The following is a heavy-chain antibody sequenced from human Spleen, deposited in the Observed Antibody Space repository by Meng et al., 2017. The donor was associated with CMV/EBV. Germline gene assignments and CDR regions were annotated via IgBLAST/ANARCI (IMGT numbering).Heavy chain of an antibody. V-gene: IGHV1-18*04. J-gene: IGHJ4*02. Sequence: ASVKVSCKTSGYTFTGYYIHWVRQAPGQGFEWMGWISAYNGNTNHAQKFQGRVTMTTDTDTSTAYMELRSLRSDDTAVYYCARAYGITGQGEFDYWGQGTLVTVSS. CDR2: ISAYNGNT. D-gene: IGHD1-20*01. CDR3: ARAYGITGQGEFDY. CDR1: GYTFTGYY.